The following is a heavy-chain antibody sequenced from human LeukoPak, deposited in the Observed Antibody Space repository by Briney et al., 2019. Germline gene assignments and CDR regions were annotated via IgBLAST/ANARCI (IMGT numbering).Heavy chain of an antibody. Sequence: PGGSLRLSCAASGFSFSNAWMSWVRQAPGKGLEWVGRIKPRTEGRTIDYASAVEGRFTTSRDDSKSILYLQLNSLKSEDTAVYYCTKGLMAATGPNSRWGQGTPVTVSS. CDR3: TKGLMAATGPNSR. CDR2: IKPRTEGRTI. D-gene: IGHD1-26*01. J-gene: IGHJ4*02. V-gene: IGHV3-15*01. CDR1: GFSFSNAW.